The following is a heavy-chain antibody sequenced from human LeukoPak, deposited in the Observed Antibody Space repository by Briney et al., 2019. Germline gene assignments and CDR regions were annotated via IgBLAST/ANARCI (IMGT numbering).Heavy chain of an antibody. CDR2: ISGSGGNT. Sequence: GGSLRLSCAASGFTFSSYAMSWVRQAPGKGLEWVSTISGSGGNTYYADSVKGRFTISRDNSKNTLHLQMNSLRAEDTAVYYCASARYCSGGSCAYYYGMDGWGKGTTVTVSS. D-gene: IGHD2-15*01. J-gene: IGHJ6*04. CDR1: GFTFSSYA. V-gene: IGHV3-23*01. CDR3: ASARYCSGGSCAYYYGMDG.